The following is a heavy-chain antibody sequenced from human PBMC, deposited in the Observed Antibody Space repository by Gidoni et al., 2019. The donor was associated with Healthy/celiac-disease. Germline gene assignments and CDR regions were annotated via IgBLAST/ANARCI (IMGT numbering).Heavy chain of an antibody. CDR2: IWYDGSNK. J-gene: IGHJ4*02. D-gene: IGHD6-13*01. V-gene: IGHV3-33*01. Sequence: QVQLVESGGGVVQPGRSLRLSCAASGFPCSSYGMHGVRQAPGKGREWVAFIWYDGSNKYYADSVKGRFTISRDNSKNTLYLQMNSLRAEDTAVYYCARDGDSSSWSLNYWGQGTLVTVSS. CDR3: ARDGDSSSWSLNY. CDR1: GFPCSSYG.